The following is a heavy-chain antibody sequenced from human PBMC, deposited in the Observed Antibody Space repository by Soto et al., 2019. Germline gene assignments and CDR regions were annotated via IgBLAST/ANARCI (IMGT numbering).Heavy chain of an antibody. D-gene: IGHD2-15*01. CDR3: ARSFCIDSVSCNWFDP. CDR2: INYSGRT. Sequence: QVQLQESGPGLVKASETQSLTCSVSGDSSSTYYWGWIRQPPGKGLEWIGYINYSGRTRHNPSLMSRLSISVDTSENQVSLRLSSVTAEDTAVYYCARSFCIDSVSCNWFDPWGHGTLVVVSS. V-gene: IGHV4-59*01. J-gene: IGHJ5*02. CDR1: GDSSSTYY.